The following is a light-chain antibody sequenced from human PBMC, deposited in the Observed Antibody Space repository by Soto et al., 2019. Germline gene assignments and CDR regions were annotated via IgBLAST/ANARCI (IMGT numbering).Light chain of an antibody. J-gene: IGLJ1*01. CDR2: EVS. Sequence: QSVLTQPASVSRSPGQSITISCTGTSSDVGGYNYVSWYQQHPGKAPKLIIYEVSNRPTGVSNRFSGSKSGHTASLTISGLQSEDEADYFCTSYTSSSTLDVFGTGTKVTVL. CDR1: SSDVGGYNY. V-gene: IGLV2-14*01. CDR3: TSYTSSSTLDV.